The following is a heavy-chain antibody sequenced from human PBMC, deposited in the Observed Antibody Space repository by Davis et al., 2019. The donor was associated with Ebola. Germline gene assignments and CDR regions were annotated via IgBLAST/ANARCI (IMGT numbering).Heavy chain of an antibody. D-gene: IGHD3-22*01. V-gene: IGHV1-18*01. Sequence: ASVKVSCQASGYTFTSYGISWVRQAPAQGLEWMGWISAYNGNTNYAQKLQGRVTMTTDTSTSTAYMELRSLRSDDTAVYYCARGTYYYDSSGYYYVEVDAFDIWGQGTMVTVSS. J-gene: IGHJ3*02. CDR1: GYTFTSYG. CDR3: ARGTYYYDSSGYYYVEVDAFDI. CDR2: ISAYNGNT.